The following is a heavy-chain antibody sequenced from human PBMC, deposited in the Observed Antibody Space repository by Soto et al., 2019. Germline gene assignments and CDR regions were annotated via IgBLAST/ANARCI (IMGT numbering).Heavy chain of an antibody. D-gene: IGHD2-8*01. CDR3: AADATAWQQMVLSDY. J-gene: IGHJ4*02. CDR1: GFTFTSSA. Sequence: SVKVSCKASGFTFTSSAFQWVRQARGQRLEWIGWIAVGSGYTNYAQRFQDRVTLTRDMSTATTYMELSRLTSEDTAIYYCAADATAWQQMVLSDYWGQGTLVTVSS. CDR2: IAVGSGYT. V-gene: IGHV1-58*01.